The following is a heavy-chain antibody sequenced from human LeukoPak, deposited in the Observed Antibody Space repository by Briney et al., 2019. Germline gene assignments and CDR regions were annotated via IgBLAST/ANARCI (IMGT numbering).Heavy chain of an antibody. V-gene: IGHV3-23*01. CDR1: GITFSSHA. Sequence: SGGSLRPSCAASGITFSSHAMGWVRQAPGKGLEWVSLISGSGGHTYYGDSVKGRFTISRDNSTNRLYLQMNSLRPEDTAVYYCAKGGAATMRDGYNYYYYYMEVWGRGTTVTVSS. J-gene: IGHJ6*03. D-gene: IGHD5-24*01. CDR3: AKGGAATMRDGYNYYYYYMEV. CDR2: ISGSGGHT.